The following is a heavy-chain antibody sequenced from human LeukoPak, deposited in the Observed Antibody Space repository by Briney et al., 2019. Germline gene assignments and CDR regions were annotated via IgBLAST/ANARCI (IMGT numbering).Heavy chain of an antibody. V-gene: IGHV3-11*01. CDR1: GFTFSDYY. J-gene: IGHJ6*03. Sequence: GGSLRLSCAASGFTFSDYYMSWIRQAPGKGLEWVSYISSSGSTIYYADSVKGRFTISRDNAKNSLYLQMNNLRAEDTAVYYCARDRLYYYYMDVWGKGTTVTVSS. CDR2: ISSSGSTI. D-gene: IGHD6-25*01. CDR3: ARDRLYYYYMDV.